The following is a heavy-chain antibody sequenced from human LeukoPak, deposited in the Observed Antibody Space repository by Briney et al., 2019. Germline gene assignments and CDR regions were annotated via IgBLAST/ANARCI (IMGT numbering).Heavy chain of an antibody. Sequence: PSETLSLTCTVSGGSISSSSYYWGWIRQPPGKGLEWIGSIYYSGSTYYNPSLKSRVTISVDTSKNQFSLKLSSVTAADTAVYYCASLPGYSSGWYAQLHVYWGQGTLVTVSS. D-gene: IGHD6-19*01. CDR2: IYYSGST. CDR3: ASLPGYSSGWYAQLHVY. V-gene: IGHV4-39*01. J-gene: IGHJ4*02. CDR1: GGSISSSSYY.